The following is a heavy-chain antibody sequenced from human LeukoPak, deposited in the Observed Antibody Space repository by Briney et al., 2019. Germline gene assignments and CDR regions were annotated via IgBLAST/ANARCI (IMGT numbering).Heavy chain of an antibody. D-gene: IGHD2-2*01. V-gene: IGHV3-21*01. CDR3: ARAREGYCSSTSCYYLDY. CDR1: GFTFSRYS. CDR2: ISSSSSYT. Sequence: GGSLRLSCAASGFTFSRYSMNWVRQAPGKGLDWVSSISSSSSYTYYADSVKGRFTISRDNAKNSLYLQMNSLRAEDTAVYYCARAREGYCSSTSCYYLDYWGQGTLVTVSS. J-gene: IGHJ4*02.